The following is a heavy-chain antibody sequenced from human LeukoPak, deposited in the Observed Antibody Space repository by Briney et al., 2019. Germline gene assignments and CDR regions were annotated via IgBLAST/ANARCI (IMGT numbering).Heavy chain of an antibody. V-gene: IGHV1-69*05. J-gene: IGHJ6*03. Sequence: SVKLSCKASGGTFSSYAISWVRQAPGQGLEWMGRIIPIFGTANYAQKFQGRVTITTDESTSTAYMELSSLRSEDTAVYYCARGQRWLQLPRYYYYMDVWGKGTTVTVSS. CDR3: ARGQRWLQLPRYYYYMDV. D-gene: IGHD5-24*01. CDR2: IIPIFGTA. CDR1: GGTFSSYA.